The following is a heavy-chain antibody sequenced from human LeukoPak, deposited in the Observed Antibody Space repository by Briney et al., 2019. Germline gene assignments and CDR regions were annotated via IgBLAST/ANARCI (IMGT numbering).Heavy chain of an antibody. CDR2: IYYSGST. J-gene: IGHJ4*02. Sequence: SETLSLTCTVSGGSISSYYWSWIRQPPGKGLEWIGYIYYSGSTNYNPSLKSRATISVDTSKNQFSLKLSSVTAADTAVYYCARGPEYYYDSSGYCLDYWGQGTLVTVSS. CDR1: GGSISSYY. CDR3: ARGPEYYYDSSGYCLDY. D-gene: IGHD3-22*01. V-gene: IGHV4-59*01.